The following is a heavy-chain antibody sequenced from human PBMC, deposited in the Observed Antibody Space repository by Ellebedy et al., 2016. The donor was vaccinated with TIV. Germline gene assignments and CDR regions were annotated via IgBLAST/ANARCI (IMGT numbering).Heavy chain of an antibody. CDR3: ARRASYGDYAVQVNPWFDP. J-gene: IGHJ5*02. Sequence: GGSLRLSCAASGFNFRSYWMTWVRQAPGKGLEWVAKIRQEGDEIYYVESVKGRFTISRDNAKNSLCLQINSLRVEDTAVYYCARRASYGDYAVQVNPWFDPWGQGTLVTVSS. D-gene: IGHD4-17*01. CDR1: GFNFRSYW. V-gene: IGHV3-7*01. CDR2: IRQEGDEI.